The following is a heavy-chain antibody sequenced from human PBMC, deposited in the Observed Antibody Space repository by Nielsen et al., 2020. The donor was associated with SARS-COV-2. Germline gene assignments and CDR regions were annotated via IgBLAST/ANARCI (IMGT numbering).Heavy chain of an antibody. J-gene: IGHJ4*02. CDR3: ARVGGDFWSGRQLGVDY. V-gene: IGHV4-4*02. Sequence: SETLSLTCAVSGDSISSSNWWSWVRQPPGKGLEWIGEIYHSGNTNYNPSLKSRVTISVDTSKNQFSLKLSSVTAADTAVYYCARVGGDFWSGRQLGVDYWGQGTLVTVSS. CDR2: IYHSGNT. CDR1: GDSISSSNW. D-gene: IGHD3-3*01.